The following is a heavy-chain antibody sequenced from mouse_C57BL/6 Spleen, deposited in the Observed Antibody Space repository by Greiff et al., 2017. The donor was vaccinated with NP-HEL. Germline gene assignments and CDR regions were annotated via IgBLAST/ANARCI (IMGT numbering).Heavy chain of an antibody. J-gene: IGHJ4*01. V-gene: IGHV5-17*01. CDR1: GFTFSDYG. D-gene: IGHD1-1*01. CDR2: ISSGSSTI. CDR3: ARSLYGSPYYYAMDY. Sequence: DVMLVESGGGLVKPGGSLKLSCAASGFTFSDYGMHWVRQAPEKGLEWVAYISSGSSTIYYADTVKGRFTISRDNAKNTLFLQMTSLRSEDTAMYYCARSLYGSPYYYAMDYWGQGTSVTVSS.